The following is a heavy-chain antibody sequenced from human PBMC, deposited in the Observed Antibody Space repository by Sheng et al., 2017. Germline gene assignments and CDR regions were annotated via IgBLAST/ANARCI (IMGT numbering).Heavy chain of an antibody. V-gene: IGHV4-61*02. CDR2: IYTSGST. CDR3: ARQGSVWGSYRYYFDY. Sequence: QVQLQESGPGLVKPSQTLSLTNYNPSISSGSYYWSWIRQPAGKGLEWIGRIYTSGSTNYNQFSLKLSSVTAADTAVYYCARQGSVWGSYRYYFDYWGQGTLVTVSS. J-gene: IGHJ4*02. D-gene: IGHD3-16*02. CDR1: SISSGSYY.